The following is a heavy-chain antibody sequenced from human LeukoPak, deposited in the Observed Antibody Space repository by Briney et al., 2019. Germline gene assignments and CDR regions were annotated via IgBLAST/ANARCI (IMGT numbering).Heavy chain of an antibody. CDR2: ISGSGGST. J-gene: IGHJ4*02. Sequence: SGGSLRLSCAASGFTFSSYAMNWVRQAPGKGLEWVSAISGSGGSTYYADSVKGRFTISRDNSKNTLYLQMNSLRAEDTAVYYCARVRWGGLYYFDYWGQGTLVTVSS. CDR3: ARVRWGGLYYFDY. V-gene: IGHV3-23*01. D-gene: IGHD3-16*01. CDR1: GFTFSSYA.